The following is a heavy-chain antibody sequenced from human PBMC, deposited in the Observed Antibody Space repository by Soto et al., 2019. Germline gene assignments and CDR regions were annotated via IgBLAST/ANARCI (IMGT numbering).Heavy chain of an antibody. CDR1: GYPFNTYY. Sequence: ASVKVSCKSSGYPFNTYYLHWVRQAPGQGLEWMGIIHPSGGGSTYAQKFLGRVTMTRDTSTSTVFMELSSLRSADTAVYYCARGGHIAVVTDSFDYWGQGTLVTVSS. CDR3: ARGGHIAVVTDSFDY. CDR2: IHPSGGGS. V-gene: IGHV1-46*02. J-gene: IGHJ4*02. D-gene: IGHD2-21*02.